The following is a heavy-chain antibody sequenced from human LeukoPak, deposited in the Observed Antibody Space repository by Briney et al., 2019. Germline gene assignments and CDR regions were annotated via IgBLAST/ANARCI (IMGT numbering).Heavy chain of an antibody. CDR2: FDPEDGET. D-gene: IGHD4-17*01. V-gene: IGHV1-18*01. J-gene: IGHJ4*02. CDR1: GGTFSSYA. Sequence: GASVKVSCKASGGTFSSYAISWVRQAPGQGLEWMGGFDPEDGETIYAQKFQGRVTMTTDTSTSTAYMELRSLRSDDTAVYYCARSPDDYGDLGADYWGQGTLVTVSS. CDR3: ARSPDDYGDLGADY.